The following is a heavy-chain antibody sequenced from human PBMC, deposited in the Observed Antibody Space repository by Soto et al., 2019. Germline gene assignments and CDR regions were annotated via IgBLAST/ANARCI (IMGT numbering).Heavy chain of an antibody. J-gene: IGHJ4*02. D-gene: IGHD6-6*01. CDR2: IIPIFGTA. CDR3: ASLRRGLVHGYGNDY. CDR1: GGTFSSYA. V-gene: IGHV1-69*12. Sequence: QVQLVQSGAEVKKPGSSVKVSCKASGGTFSSYAISWVRQAPGQGLEWMGGIIPIFGTANYAQKFQGRVTITGDESTSTAYRELRSLRSEDTAVYYGASLRRGLVHGYGNDYWGQGTLVTVSS.